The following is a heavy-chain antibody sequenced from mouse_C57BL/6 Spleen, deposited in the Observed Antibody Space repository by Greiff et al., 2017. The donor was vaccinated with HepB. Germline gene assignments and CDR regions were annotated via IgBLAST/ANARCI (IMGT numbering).Heavy chain of an antibody. CDR1: GFTFSDYG. D-gene: IGHD2-3*01. CDR3: ARGGLLDWYFDV. J-gene: IGHJ1*03. CDR2: ISSGSSTI. Sequence: EVHLVESGGGLVKPGGSLKLSCAASGFTFSDYGMHWVRQAPEKGLEWVAYISSGSSTIYYADTVKGRFTISRDNAKNTLFLQMTSLRSDDTAMYYCARGGLLDWYFDVWGTGTTVTVSS. V-gene: IGHV5-17*01.